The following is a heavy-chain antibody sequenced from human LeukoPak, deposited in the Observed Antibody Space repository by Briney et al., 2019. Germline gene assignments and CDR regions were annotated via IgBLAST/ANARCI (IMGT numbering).Heavy chain of an antibody. D-gene: IGHD5-12*01. CDR3: ARDPGYSNSPYYLDY. CDR2: ISSGGTYV. Sequence: GGSLRLSCAASGFTFSSYSMNWVRQAPGKGLEWVSSISSGGTYVDYADSVKGRFTISRDNAKNSLYLQMNSLRAEDTAVFYCARDPGYSNSPYYLDYWGQGTLVTVSS. V-gene: IGHV3-21*01. J-gene: IGHJ4*02. CDR1: GFTFSSYS.